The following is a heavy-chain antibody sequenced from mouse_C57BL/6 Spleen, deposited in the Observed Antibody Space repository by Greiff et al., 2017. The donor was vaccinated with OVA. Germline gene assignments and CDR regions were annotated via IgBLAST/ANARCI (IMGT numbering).Heavy chain of an antibody. CDR2: ISSGSSTL. J-gene: IGHJ2*01. CDR1: GFTFSDSG. Sequence: EVQGVESGGGLVQPGGSLKLSCAASGFTFSDSGMHWVRQAPEKGLEWVAYISSGSSTLYYAYTVTGRFTISRDNAKNTLFLQMTSLRSEDTAMYYCARREGSSNYFDDGGKATTLTAAS. CDR3: ARREGSSNYFDD. V-gene: IGHV5-17*01.